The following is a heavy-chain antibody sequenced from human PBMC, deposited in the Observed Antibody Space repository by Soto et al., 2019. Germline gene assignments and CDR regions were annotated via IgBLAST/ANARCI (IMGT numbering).Heavy chain of an antibody. J-gene: IGHJ6*02. CDR1: GYTFTSYG. V-gene: IGHV1-18*01. CDR2: ISAYNGNT. Sequence: GASVKVSCKASGYTFTSYGISWVRQAPGQGLEWMGWISAYNGNTNYAQKLQGRVTMTTDTSTSTAYMELRSLRSDDTAVYYCARDFPLAAAGNYYYYYGMDVWGQGATVTVSS. CDR3: ARDFPLAAAGNYYYYYGMDV. D-gene: IGHD6-13*01.